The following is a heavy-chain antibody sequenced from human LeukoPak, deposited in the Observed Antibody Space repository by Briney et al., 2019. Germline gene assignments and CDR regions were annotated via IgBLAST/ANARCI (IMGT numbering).Heavy chain of an antibody. CDR1: GFTFSSYA. Sequence: GGSLRLSCAASGFTFSSYAMSWVRQAPGKGLEWVSAISGRGSTYYADSVQGRFTISRDNSKNTLFLQMNSLRAEETAIYYCAKRGAAAATWLDYWGQGTLVTVSS. D-gene: IGHD6-13*01. CDR3: AKRGAAAATWLDY. CDR2: ISGRGST. J-gene: IGHJ4*02. V-gene: IGHV3-23*01.